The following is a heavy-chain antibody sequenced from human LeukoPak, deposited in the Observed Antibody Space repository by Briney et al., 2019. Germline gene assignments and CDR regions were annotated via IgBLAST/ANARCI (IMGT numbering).Heavy chain of an antibody. V-gene: IGHV1-69*06. J-gene: IGHJ4*02. D-gene: IGHD6-19*01. CDR1: GGTFSRLA. CDR3: ASPTSYLAGTGLLCDF. CDR2: IVPSFGTT. Sequence: ASVKVSCKASGGTFSRLAISWVRPAPGLGLEWMGRIVPSFGTTNYAQNFQGRVTSAADKSTSTAYMEVSSLKSEDMAIYFGASPTSYLAGTGLLCDFGGQGTLDSVSS.